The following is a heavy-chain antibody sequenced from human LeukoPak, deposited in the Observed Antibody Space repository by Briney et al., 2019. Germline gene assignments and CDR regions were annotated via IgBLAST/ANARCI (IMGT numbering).Heavy chain of an antibody. CDR3: ARAVTTGNFAY. D-gene: IGHD4-11*01. J-gene: IGHJ4*02. V-gene: IGHV4-31*03. CDR1: GGSISDGGYY. CDR2: IYYSGST. Sequence: SQTLSLTCTVSGGSISDGGYYWTWVRQRPGEGLEWIGYIYYSGSTNYNPSLKSRVIISVGTSKNQFSLKLSSVTAADMAVYYCARAVTTGNFAYWGQGTLVTVSS.